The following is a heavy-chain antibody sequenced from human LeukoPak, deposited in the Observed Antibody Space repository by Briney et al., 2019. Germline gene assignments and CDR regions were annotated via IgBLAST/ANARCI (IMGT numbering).Heavy chain of an antibody. CDR3: VKGPRYYYGSGIDY. V-gene: IGHV3-64D*09. CDR2: ISSNGGST. Sequence: GGSLRLSCSASGFTFRSYARQWVRQAPGMGLEYVSAISSNGGSTYYADSVKGRFTISRDNSKNTLYLQMSSLRPEDTAVYYCVKGPRYYYGSGIDYWGQGTLVTVSS. CDR1: GFTFRSYA. J-gene: IGHJ4*02. D-gene: IGHD3-10*01.